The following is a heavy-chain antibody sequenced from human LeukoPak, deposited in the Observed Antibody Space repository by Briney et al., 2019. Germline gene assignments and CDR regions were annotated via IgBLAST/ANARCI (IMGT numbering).Heavy chain of an antibody. D-gene: IGHD2-8*01. CDR1: GYTLTSYA. Sequence: ASVKVSCKASGYTLTSYAMHWVRQAPGQRLEWMGWTNAGNGNTKYSQKFQGRVTMTRDTSTSTVYMELSSLRSEDTAVYYYARDHCTNGVCYSFDYWGQGTLVTVSS. V-gene: IGHV1-3*01. J-gene: IGHJ4*02. CDR2: TNAGNGNT. CDR3: ARDHCTNGVCYSFDY.